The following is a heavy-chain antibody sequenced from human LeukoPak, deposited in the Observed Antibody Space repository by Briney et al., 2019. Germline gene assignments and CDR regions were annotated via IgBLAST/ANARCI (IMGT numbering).Heavy chain of an antibody. CDR1: GYTVTGHY. CDR2: INPNSGGT. CDR3: AKDAYSGFTSSYNMDS. D-gene: IGHD5-18*01. Sequence: AAVKVSCKASGYTVTGHYLHWVRQAPGQGLEWMGWINPNSGGTNYAQKFQGRVTMTRDTSINTAYMELNSLTFDDTAMYYCAKDAYSGFTSSYNMDSWGQGTLVTVSS. V-gene: IGHV1-2*02. J-gene: IGHJ4*02.